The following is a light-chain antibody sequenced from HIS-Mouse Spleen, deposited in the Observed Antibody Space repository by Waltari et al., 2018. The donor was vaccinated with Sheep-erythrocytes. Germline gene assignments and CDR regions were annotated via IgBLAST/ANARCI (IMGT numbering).Light chain of an antibody. CDR3: CSYAGSSTSWV. Sequence: QSALTQPASVSGSPGHSITISCTGTSSDVGSYNLVSWYQQHPGKAPKLMFYEGSKRPSGVSNRFSGSKSGNTASLTISGLQAEDEADYYCCSYAGSSTSWVFGGGTKLTVL. CDR2: EGS. CDR1: SSDVGSYNL. V-gene: IGLV2-23*01. J-gene: IGLJ3*02.